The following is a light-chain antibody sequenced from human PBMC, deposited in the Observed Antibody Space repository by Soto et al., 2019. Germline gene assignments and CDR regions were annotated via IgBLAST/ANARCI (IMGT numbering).Light chain of an antibody. Sequence: QSALTQPPSASGSPGQSVTISCTGTSSDAGGYNYVSWYQQHPGKAPKLMIYEVSKRPSGVPDRYSGSKSGNTASLTVSGLQAEYEADYYCSSYAGSNNVVFGGGTKVTVL. CDR2: EVS. CDR1: SSDAGGYNY. J-gene: IGLJ2*01. CDR3: SSYAGSNNVV. V-gene: IGLV2-8*01.